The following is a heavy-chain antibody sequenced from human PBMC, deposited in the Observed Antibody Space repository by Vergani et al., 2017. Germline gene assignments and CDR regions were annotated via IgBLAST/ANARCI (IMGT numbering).Heavy chain of an antibody. Sequence: QVQLQESGPGLVKPSETLSLTCTVSGGSISSYYWSWIRQPPGKGLEWIGYIYYSGRTNYNPSLKSRVTISVDTSKNQFSLKLSSVTAADTAVYYCARVPARRSYLGYYYYYIGVWGKGTTVTVSS. CDR2: IYYSGRT. CDR3: ARVPARRSYLGYYYYYIGV. CDR1: GGSISSYY. D-gene: IGHD1-26*01. V-gene: IGHV4-59*01. J-gene: IGHJ6*03.